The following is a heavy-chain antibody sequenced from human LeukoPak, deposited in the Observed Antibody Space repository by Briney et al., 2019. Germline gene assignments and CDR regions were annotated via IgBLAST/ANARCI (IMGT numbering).Heavy chain of an antibody. CDR3: AREIVSSTCFDY. J-gene: IGHJ4*02. D-gene: IGHD2-2*01. CDR2: ISYNGKNK. V-gene: IGHV3-30*03. CDR1: GYTFSSYG. Sequence: GGSLRLSCAASGYTFSSYGMHWVRQAPGKGLEWVAVISYNGKNKYYADSVKGRFTISRDNSKNSLYLQMNSLRPEDTAVYYCAREIVSSTCFDYWGQGALVTVSS.